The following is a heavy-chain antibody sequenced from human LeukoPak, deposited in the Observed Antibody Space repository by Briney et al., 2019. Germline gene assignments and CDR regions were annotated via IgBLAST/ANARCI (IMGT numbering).Heavy chain of an antibody. D-gene: IGHD6-6*01. J-gene: IGHJ4*02. V-gene: IGHV3-21*01. CDR1: GFTFSSFT. CDR3: ARDPGAYSSSPIDH. Sequence: GGSLRLSCAASGFTFSSFTMNWVRQAPGKGLEWVSSISSSSSYIYSADSVKGRFTISRDNARNSLYLRMNSLRAEDTAVYYCARDPGAYSSSPIDHWGQGTLVTVSS. CDR2: ISSSSSYI.